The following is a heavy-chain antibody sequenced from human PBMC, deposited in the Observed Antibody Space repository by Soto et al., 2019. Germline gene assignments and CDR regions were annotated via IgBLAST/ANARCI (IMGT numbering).Heavy chain of an antibody. CDR1: GYSFTSYW. CDR3: ARHSTSGDFCCGFPPGHCGMDV. J-gene: IGHJ6*02. CDR2: IYPGDSDT. Sequence: GESLKISCKGSGYSFTSYWIGWVRQMPGKGLEWMGIIYPGDSDTRYSPSFQGQVTISADKSISTAYLQWSSLKASDTAMYYCARHSTSGDFCCGFPPGHCGMDVWCQAPT. V-gene: IGHV5-51*01. D-gene: IGHD3-3*01.